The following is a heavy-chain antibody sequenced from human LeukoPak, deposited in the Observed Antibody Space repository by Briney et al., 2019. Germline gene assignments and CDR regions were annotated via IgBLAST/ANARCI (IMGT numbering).Heavy chain of an antibody. V-gene: IGHV4-59*01. CDR3: ARDYYDSSGYYHFDY. CDR1: GGSISSSY. Sequence: PSETLSLTCTVSGGSISSSYWNCILQPPGRGLEWLGHIYNSGSTNYNPSLKSRVTISVDTSKNQLSLKLSSVTAADTAVYYCARDYYDSSGYYHFDYWGQGTLVTVSS. CDR2: IYNSGST. J-gene: IGHJ4*02. D-gene: IGHD3-22*01.